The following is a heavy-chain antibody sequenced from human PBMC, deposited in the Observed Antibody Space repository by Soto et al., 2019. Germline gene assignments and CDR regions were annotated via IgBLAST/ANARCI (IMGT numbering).Heavy chain of an antibody. Sequence: SETLSLTCAVSGGSISSSNWWSWVRQPPGKGLEWIGEIYHSGSTNYNPSLKSRVTISVDKSKNQFSLKLSSVTAADTAVYYCARVRPYDFWSGYSNWFDPWGQGTLVTVS. J-gene: IGHJ5*02. V-gene: IGHV4-4*02. CDR3: ARVRPYDFWSGYSNWFDP. D-gene: IGHD3-3*01. CDR2: IYHSGST. CDR1: GGSISSSNW.